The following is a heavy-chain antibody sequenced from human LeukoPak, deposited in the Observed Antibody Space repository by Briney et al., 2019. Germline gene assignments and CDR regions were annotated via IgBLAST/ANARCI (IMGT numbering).Heavy chain of an antibody. V-gene: IGHV3-48*01. J-gene: IGHJ4*02. CDR2: ISSSSSTI. CDR1: GFTFSSYS. CDR3: ARGLGGRGLRGVIDY. Sequence: GGSLRLSYAASGFTFSSYSMNWVRQAPGKGLEWVSYISSSSSTIYYADSVKGRFTISRDNAKNSLYLQMNSLRAEDTAVYYCARGLGGRGLRGVIDYWGQGTLVTVSS. D-gene: IGHD3-10*01.